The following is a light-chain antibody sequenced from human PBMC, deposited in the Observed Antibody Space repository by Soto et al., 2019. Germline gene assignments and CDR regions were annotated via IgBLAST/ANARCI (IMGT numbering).Light chain of an antibody. V-gene: IGKV1-5*01. Sequence: RASQRISGWLAWHQQKPGKAPKLLIYDVSALKRGVPPRFSGSGSGTEFDLTLRCLQPDYFATHNYQQHDRFSVTFAQGTKVDIK. CDR1: QRISGW. J-gene: IGKJ1*01. CDR3: QQHDRFSVT. CDR2: DVS.